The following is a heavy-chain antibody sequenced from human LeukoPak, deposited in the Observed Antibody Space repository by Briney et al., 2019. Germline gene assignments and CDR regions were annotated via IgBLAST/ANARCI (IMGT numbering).Heavy chain of an antibody. CDR2: IYTSGST. V-gene: IGHV4-61*02. CDR1: GGSISSGSYY. Sequence: SETLSLTCTVYGGSISSGSYYWSWIRQPAGKGLEWIGRIYTSGSTNYNPSLKTRVTISVDTSKNQFSLKLSSVTAADTAVYYCARRAIVGAENAFDIWGQGTMVTTSS. D-gene: IGHD1-26*01. J-gene: IGHJ3*02. CDR3: ARRAIVGAENAFDI.